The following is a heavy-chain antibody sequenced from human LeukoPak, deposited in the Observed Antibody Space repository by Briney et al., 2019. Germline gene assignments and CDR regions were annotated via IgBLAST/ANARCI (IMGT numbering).Heavy chain of an antibody. CDR1: GFTFSSNA. D-gene: IGHD3-10*01. CDR2: INYSGGST. CDR3: AKIGNKAVYYYGSGSAVDC. J-gene: IGHJ4*02. V-gene: IGHV3-23*01. Sequence: GGSLRLSCAASGFTFSSNAMSWVRQAPGKGLEWVSGINYSGGSTYYADSVKGRFTISRDNSKNTLYLQMNSLRAEDTAVYYCAKIGNKAVYYYGSGSAVDCWGQGTLVTVSS.